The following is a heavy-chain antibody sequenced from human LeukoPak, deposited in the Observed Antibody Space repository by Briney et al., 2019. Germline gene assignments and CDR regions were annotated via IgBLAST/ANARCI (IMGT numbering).Heavy chain of an antibody. V-gene: IGHV3-33*07. CDR2: IWYDGSNP. CDR3: ARDLAGSIDY. D-gene: IGHD6-19*01. CDR1: GFTFSRYS. Sequence: PGGSLRLSCSASGFTFSRYSMNWVRQAPGKGLEWVAVIWYDGSNPGYADSVKGRFTISRDNSKNTLYLQINSLRAEDTAVYYCARDLAGSIDYWGQGTLVTVSS. J-gene: IGHJ4*02.